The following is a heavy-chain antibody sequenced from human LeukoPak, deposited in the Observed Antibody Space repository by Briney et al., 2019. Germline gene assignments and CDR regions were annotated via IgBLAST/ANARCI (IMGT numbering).Heavy chain of an antibody. CDR2: INPNSGGT. V-gene: IGHV1-2*02. J-gene: IGHJ6*03. CDR3: ARGASFSTSPYPHYYMDV. Sequence: ASVKVSCKASGYTFTMYYIHWVRQAPGQGLEWMGWINPNSGGTNYAQKFQGRVTMTRDTSISTAYMELSRLRSDDTAVYYCARGASFSTSPYPHYYMDVWGKGTTVTVSS. D-gene: IGHD2-2*01. CDR1: GYTFTMYY.